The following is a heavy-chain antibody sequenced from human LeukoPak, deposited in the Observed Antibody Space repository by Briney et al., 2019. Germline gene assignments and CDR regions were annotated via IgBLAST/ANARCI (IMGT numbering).Heavy chain of an antibody. CDR2: IYTSGST. CDR3: ARVGCSSTSCYSSGAFDI. D-gene: IGHD2-2*01. CDR1: GGSISSGGYY. J-gene: IGHJ3*02. Sequence: SETLSLTCTVSGGSISSGGYYWSWIRQPPGKGLEWIGRIYTSGSTNYNPSLKSRVTMSVDTSKNQFSLKLSSVTAADTAVYYCARVGCSSTSCYSSGAFDIWGQGTMVTVSS. V-gene: IGHV4-61*02.